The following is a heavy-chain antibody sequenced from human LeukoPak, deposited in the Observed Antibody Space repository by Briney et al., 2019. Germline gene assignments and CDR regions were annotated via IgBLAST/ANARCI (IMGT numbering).Heavy chain of an antibody. J-gene: IGHJ5*01. Sequence: SETLSLTCTVSGGSISSSSYYWGWIRQPPGKGLEWIGSIYYSGSTYYNPSLKSRVTISVDTSKNQFSLKLSSVTAADTAVYYCARQGAAAPRDLNWFDPWGQGTTVTVSS. V-gene: IGHV4-39*01. D-gene: IGHD6-13*01. CDR3: ARQGAAAPRDLNWFDP. CDR1: GGSISSSSYY. CDR2: IYYSGST.